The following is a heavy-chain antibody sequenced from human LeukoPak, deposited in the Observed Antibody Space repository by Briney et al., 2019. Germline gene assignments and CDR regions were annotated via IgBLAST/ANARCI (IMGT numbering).Heavy chain of an antibody. CDR3: AKGSDYVWGSYRYMDYFDY. D-gene: IGHD3-16*02. J-gene: IGHJ4*02. V-gene: IGHV3-9*01. CDR1: GFTFDDYA. CDR2: ISWNSGSI. Sequence: GRSLRLSCAASGFTFDDYAMHWVRHAPGKGLEWVSGISWNSGSIGYADSVKGRFTISRDNAKNSLYLQMNSLRAEDTALYYCAKGSDYVWGSYRYMDYFDYWGQGTLVTVSS.